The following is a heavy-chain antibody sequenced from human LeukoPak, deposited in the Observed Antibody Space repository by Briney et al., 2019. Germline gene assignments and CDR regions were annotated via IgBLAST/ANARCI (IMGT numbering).Heavy chain of an antibody. V-gene: IGHV4-34*01. J-gene: IGHJ4*02. CDR2: INHSGST. CDR1: GGSISSYY. Sequence: SETLSLTCTVSGGSISSYYWSWIRQPPGKGLEWIGEINHSGSTNYNPSLKSRVTISVDTSKNQFSLKLSSVTAADTAVYYCARRAGFTSGYSSGWYLSRKYYFDYWGQGTLVTVSS. D-gene: IGHD6-19*01. CDR3: ARRAGFTSGYSSGWYLSRKYYFDY.